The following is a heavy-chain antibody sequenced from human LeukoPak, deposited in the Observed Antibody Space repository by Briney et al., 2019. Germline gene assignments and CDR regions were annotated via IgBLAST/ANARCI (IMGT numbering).Heavy chain of an antibody. CDR1: GYTFTSYY. J-gene: IGHJ6*02. D-gene: IGHD6-25*01. CDR2: INPNSGGT. Sequence: ASVKVSCKASGYTFTSYYMHWVRQAPGQGLEWMGWINPNSGGTNYAQKFQGRVTMTRDTSISTAYMELSSLKSDDTAVYYCARRAVYYYYGMDVWGQGSTVTVSS. V-gene: IGHV1-2*02. CDR3: ARRAVYYYYGMDV.